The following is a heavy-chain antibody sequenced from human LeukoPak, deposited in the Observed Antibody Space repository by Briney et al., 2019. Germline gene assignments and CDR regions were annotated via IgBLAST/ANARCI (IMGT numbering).Heavy chain of an antibody. CDR2: IIPIFGTA. J-gene: IGHJ4*02. V-gene: IGHV1-69*05. CDR1: GGTSSSYA. D-gene: IGHD6-19*01. CDR3: ARDAGYSSGWDY. Sequence: SVKVSCKASGGTSSSYAISWVRQAPGQGLEWMGRIIPIFGTANYAQKFQGRVTITTDESTSTAYMELSSLRSEDTAVYYCARDAGYSSGWDYWGQGTLVTVSS.